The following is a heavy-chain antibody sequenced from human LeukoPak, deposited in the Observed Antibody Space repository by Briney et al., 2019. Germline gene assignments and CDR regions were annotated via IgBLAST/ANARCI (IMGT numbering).Heavy chain of an antibody. CDR1: GYTFTSYA. CDR2: INTNTGNP. D-gene: IGHD6-19*01. Sequence: ASVKVSCKASGYTFTSYAMNWVRQAPGQGLEWMGWINTNTGNPTYAQGFTGRFVFSLDTSVSTAYLQISSLKAEDTAVYYCARGGARIAVAGPPSYGMDVWGQGTTVTVSS. J-gene: IGHJ6*02. CDR3: ARGGARIAVAGPPSYGMDV. V-gene: IGHV7-4-1*02.